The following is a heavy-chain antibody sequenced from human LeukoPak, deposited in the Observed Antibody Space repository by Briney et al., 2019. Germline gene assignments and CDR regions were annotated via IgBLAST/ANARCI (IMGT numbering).Heavy chain of an antibody. CDR1: GYSFSTYW. CDR2: IYPGDSDT. V-gene: IGHV5-51*01. D-gene: IGHD2-15*01. J-gene: IGHJ4*02. CDR3: ARGRYCSGGTCSGPFYFNY. Sequence: GESLKISCKGSGYSFSTYWIGWVRQMPGKGLEWMGLIYPGDSDTRYSPSFEGQVSMSADKSINTAYLQWSSLKASDTAIYYCARGRYCSGGTCSGPFYFNYWAQGTLVTVSS.